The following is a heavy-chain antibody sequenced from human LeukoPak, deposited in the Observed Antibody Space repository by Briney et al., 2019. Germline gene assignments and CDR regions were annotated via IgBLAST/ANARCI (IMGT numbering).Heavy chain of an antibody. CDR1: EFSFTTYT. D-gene: IGHD3-10*01. V-gene: IGHV3-21*01. CDR2: ISSGSGYI. J-gene: IGHJ4*02. CDR3: ARDKSITMVRGVTQGFDY. Sequence: GGSLRLSCTASEFSFTTYTLNWVRQAPGKGLEWVSSISSGSGYIYYADSVKGRFTISRDNARNSLYLQMNSLRAEDTAVYYCARDKSITMVRGVTQGFDYWGQGTLVTVSS.